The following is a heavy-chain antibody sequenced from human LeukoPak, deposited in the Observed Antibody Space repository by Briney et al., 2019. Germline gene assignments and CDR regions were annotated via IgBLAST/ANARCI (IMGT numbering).Heavy chain of an antibody. CDR2: IYYSGST. D-gene: IGHD3-10*01. CDR3: ARDRGGLDV. Sequence: SETLSLTCTVSGGSINSYYWSWIRQPPGKGLEWIGYIYYSGSTNYNPSLKSRVTISLGTSKNQFSLKLNSVTAADTAVYYCARDRGGLDVWGQGTTVTVSS. CDR1: GGSINSYY. J-gene: IGHJ6*02. V-gene: IGHV4-59*01.